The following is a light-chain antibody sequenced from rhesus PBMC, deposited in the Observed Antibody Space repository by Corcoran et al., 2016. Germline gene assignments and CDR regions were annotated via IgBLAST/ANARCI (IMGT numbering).Light chain of an antibody. CDR3: QQGYSYPFT. J-gene: IGKJ3*01. CDR2: KAS. CDR1: QSLSNY. V-gene: IGKV1S9*01. Sequence: DIQMTQSPSSLSASVGDRVTITCQASQSLSNYLNCYQQKPGKIPKLLIYKASSLQSGIPPRFSGSGSWTDFTLTISSLQPEYFATYYCQQGYSYPFTFGPGTKLDIK.